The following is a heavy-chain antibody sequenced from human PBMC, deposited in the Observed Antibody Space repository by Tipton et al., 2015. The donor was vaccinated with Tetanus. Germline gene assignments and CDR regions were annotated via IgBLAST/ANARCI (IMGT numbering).Heavy chain of an antibody. J-gene: IGHJ5*02. CDR1: GDSISSSDYY. Sequence: TLSLTCTVSGDSISSSDYYWGWIRRPPGEGLEWIASVYYDGSAYYNPSLKSRITISIDTSGSQFSLKLRSVTAADTAFYYCTRHVVVAVPRWFDPWGQGTLVTVSS. CDR3: TRHVVVAVPRWFDP. V-gene: IGHV4-39*01. D-gene: IGHD2-15*01. CDR2: VYYDGSA.